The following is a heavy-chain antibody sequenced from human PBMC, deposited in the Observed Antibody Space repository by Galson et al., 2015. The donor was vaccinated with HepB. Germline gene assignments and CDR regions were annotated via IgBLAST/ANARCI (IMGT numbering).Heavy chain of an antibody. CDR3: ARPPAGALYFFDC. J-gene: IGHJ4*02. CDR2: INTDSSTT. Sequence: SLRLSCAASGFTFSTYTMSWVRQAPGKGLEWVSYINTDSSTTHYADSVKGRFTISRDNAKNSLYLQMNSLRAEDTAVYYCARPPAGALYFFDCWGQGTLVTVSS. V-gene: IGHV3-48*01. CDR1: GFTFSTYT. D-gene: IGHD3-10*01.